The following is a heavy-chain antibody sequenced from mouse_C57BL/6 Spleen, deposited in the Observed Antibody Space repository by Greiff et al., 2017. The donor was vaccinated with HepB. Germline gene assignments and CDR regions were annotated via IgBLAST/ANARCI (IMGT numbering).Heavy chain of an antibody. CDR1: GYTFTSYW. Sequence: QVQLQQPGAELVKPGASVKLSCKASGYTFTSYWMQWVKQRPGQGLEWIGEIDPSDSYTNYNQKFKGKATLTVDTSSSTAYMQLSSLTSEDSAVYYCARREATVDYFDYWGQGTTLTVSS. V-gene: IGHV1-50*01. CDR3: ARREATVDYFDY. D-gene: IGHD3-2*02. J-gene: IGHJ2*01. CDR2: IDPSDSYT.